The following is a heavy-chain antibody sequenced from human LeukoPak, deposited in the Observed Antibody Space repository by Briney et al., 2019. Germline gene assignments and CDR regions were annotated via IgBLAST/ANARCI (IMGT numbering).Heavy chain of an antibody. D-gene: IGHD5-24*01. CDR1: GYTFTSYG. CDR3: ARDRRWRRDSKTRYYYYGMDV. Sequence: GASLKVSCKASGYTFTSYGINWGRQAPGQGLEWMGWISAYNGNTIYAQKLQGRVAITTDTSTRTVYMELRSLRSDDTAVYYCARDRRWRRDSKTRYYYYGMDVWGQGTTVT. CDR2: ISAYNGNT. V-gene: IGHV1-18*01. J-gene: IGHJ6*02.